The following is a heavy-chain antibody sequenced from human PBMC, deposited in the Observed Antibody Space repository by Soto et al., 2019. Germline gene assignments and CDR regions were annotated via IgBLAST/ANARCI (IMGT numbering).Heavy chain of an antibody. Sequence: QVQLVQSGAEVKKPGSSVKVSCKASGGTFSSYAISWVRQAPGQGLEWMGGLIPIFGTANYAQKFQGRVTITADESTSTAYMELSSLRSEDTAVYYCARDDYGSNEGYNYYGMDVWGQGTTVTVSS. V-gene: IGHV1-69*01. D-gene: IGHD4-17*01. CDR2: LIPIFGTA. CDR3: ARDDYGSNEGYNYYGMDV. J-gene: IGHJ6*02. CDR1: GGTFSSYA.